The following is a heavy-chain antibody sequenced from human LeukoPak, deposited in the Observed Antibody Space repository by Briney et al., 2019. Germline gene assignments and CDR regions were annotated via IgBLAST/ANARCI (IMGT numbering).Heavy chain of an antibody. CDR3: ARGEHFTYYDSSGYFSTRWGVGSSYFDY. V-gene: IGHV6-1*01. CDR1: GDSVSSNSAA. J-gene: IGHJ4*02. CDR2: TYYRSRWYN. Sequence: SQTLSLTCAISGDSVSSNSAAWNWIRQSPSRGLEWLGRTYYRSRWYNGYAPSVKSRITINPDTSKNQFSLKLSSVTAADTAVYYCARGEHFTYYDSSGYFSTRWGVGSSYFDYWGQGTLVTVSS. D-gene: IGHD3-22*01.